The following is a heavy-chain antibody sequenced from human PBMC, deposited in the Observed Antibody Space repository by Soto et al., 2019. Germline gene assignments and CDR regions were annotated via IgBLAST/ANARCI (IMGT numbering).Heavy chain of an antibody. J-gene: IGHJ4*02. D-gene: IGHD4-17*01. CDR3: ARGPLHYGDPTAPPDY. Sequence: QVQLVQSGAEVKKPGSSVKVSCKASGGTFSSYAISWVRQAPGQGLEWMGGIIPIFGTANYAQKFQGRVTITADKSTSAAYMELSSLRSEDTAVYYCARGPLHYGDPTAPPDYWGQGTLVTVSS. CDR1: GGTFSSYA. CDR2: IIPIFGTA. V-gene: IGHV1-69*06.